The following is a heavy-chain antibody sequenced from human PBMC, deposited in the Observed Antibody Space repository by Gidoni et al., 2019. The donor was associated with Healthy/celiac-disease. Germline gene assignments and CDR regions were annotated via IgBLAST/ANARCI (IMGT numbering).Heavy chain of an antibody. CDR3: ARHPTDMSEYYFDY. V-gene: IGHV4-39*01. CDR1: GGSISSSSYY. D-gene: IGHD3-9*01. Sequence: QLQLQESGPGLVKPSETLSLTCTVSGGSISSSSYYWGWIRQPPGKGLEWIGSIYYSGGTYYNPSLKSRVTISVDTSKNQFSLKLSSVTAADTAVYYCARHPTDMSEYYFDYWGQGTLVTVSS. CDR2: IYYSGGT. J-gene: IGHJ4*02.